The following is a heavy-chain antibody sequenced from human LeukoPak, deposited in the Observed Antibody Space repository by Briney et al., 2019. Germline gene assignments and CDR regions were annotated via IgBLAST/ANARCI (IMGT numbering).Heavy chain of an antibody. V-gene: IGHV1-8*01. CDR2: MNPNSGNT. CDR3: ARDTNYGYGSGSYYNPFDY. D-gene: IGHD3-10*01. J-gene: IGHJ4*02. CDR1: GYTFTSYD. Sequence: ASVKVSCKASGYTFTSYDINWVRQATGQGLEWMGWMNPNSGNTGYAQKFQGRVTMTRDTSTSTVYMELSSLRSEDTAVYYCARDTNYGYGSGSYYNPFDYWGQGTLVTVSS.